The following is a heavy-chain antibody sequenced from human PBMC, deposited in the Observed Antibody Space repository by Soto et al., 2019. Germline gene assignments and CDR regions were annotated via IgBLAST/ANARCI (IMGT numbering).Heavy chain of an antibody. CDR3: ARMGVWFGELLRNWFDP. CDR2: IYWDDDK. Sequence: QITLKESGPTVLKPTQTLTLTCTFSGFSLSTTGEAVAWIRQPPGKALEWLALIYWDDDKRYSPSLKNRLTINKTTSNNQVVLTITNMDTVDTATYHFARMGVWFGELLRNWFDPWGQGTLVTVSS. CDR1: GFSLSTTGEA. D-gene: IGHD3-10*01. V-gene: IGHV2-5*02. J-gene: IGHJ5*02.